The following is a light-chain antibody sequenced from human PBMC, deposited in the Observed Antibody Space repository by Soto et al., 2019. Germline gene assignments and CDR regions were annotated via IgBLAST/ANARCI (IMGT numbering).Light chain of an antibody. CDR1: SSDIGGYNF. CDR3: SSFRSGNTL. V-gene: IGLV2-14*01. Sequence: QSVLTQPASVSGSPGQSITISCTGTSSDIGGYNFVSWYHQHPGKAPKLMIYEVSNRPSGVSDRFSGSKSGNTASLTISGLQAEEEADYYCSSFRSGNTLFGNGTKVTV. CDR2: EVS. J-gene: IGLJ1*01.